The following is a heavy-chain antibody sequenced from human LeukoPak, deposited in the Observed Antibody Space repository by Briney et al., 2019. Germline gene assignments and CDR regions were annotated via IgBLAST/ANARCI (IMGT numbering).Heavy chain of an antibody. Sequence: GGTLRLSCAASGFTFSSYGMHWVRQAPGKGLEWVAVIWYDGSNKYYADSVKGRFTISRDNSKNTLYLQMNSLRAEDTAVYYCARDRPSGGYLDYWGQGTLVTVSS. CDR2: IWYDGSNK. CDR3: ARDRPSGGYLDY. V-gene: IGHV3-33*01. CDR1: GFTFSSYG. D-gene: IGHD3-10*01. J-gene: IGHJ4*02.